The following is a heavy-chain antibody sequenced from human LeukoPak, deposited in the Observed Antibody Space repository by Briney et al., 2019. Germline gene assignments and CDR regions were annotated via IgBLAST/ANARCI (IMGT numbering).Heavy chain of an antibody. CDR2: IYYSGST. D-gene: IGHD3-10*01. V-gene: IGHV4-61*08. J-gene: IGHJ4*02. Sequence: SQTLSLTCTVSGGSISSGGYYWSWIRQPPGKGLEWIGYIYYSGSTNYNPSLKSRVTISVDTSKNQFSLKLSSVTAADTAVYYCASLYGSGSYGGIDYWGQGTLVTVSS. CDR3: ASLYGSGSYGGIDY. CDR1: GGSISSGGYY.